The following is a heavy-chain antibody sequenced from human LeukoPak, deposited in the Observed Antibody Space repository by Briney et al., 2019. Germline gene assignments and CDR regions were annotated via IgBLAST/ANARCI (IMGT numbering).Heavy chain of an antibody. Sequence: SETLSLTCTVSDGSISSGSYYGRWIRQPAGKGLEWIGRIYTSGSTNYNPSLKSRVTISGDTSKNQFSLKLSSVTAADTAVYYCARDAPGDYYDSSGGRYYYYYYMDVWGKGTTVTVSS. CDR2: IYTSGST. CDR3: ARDAPGDYYDSSGGRYYYYYYMDV. J-gene: IGHJ6*03. D-gene: IGHD3-22*01. V-gene: IGHV4-61*02. CDR1: DGSISSGSYY.